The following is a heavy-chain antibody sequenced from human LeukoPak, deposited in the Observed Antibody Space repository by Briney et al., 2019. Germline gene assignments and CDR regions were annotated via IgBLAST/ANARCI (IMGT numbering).Heavy chain of an antibody. CDR2: ISAYNGNT. Sequence: ASVKVSCKASGYTFTSYGISWARQAPGQGLEWMGWISAYNGNTNCAQKLQGRVTMTTDTSTSTAYMELRSLRSDDTAVYYCAREGDRYYYYYYMDVWGKGTTVTISS. J-gene: IGHJ6*03. V-gene: IGHV1-18*01. CDR1: GYTFTSYG. CDR3: AREGDRYYYYYYMDV. D-gene: IGHD3-16*01.